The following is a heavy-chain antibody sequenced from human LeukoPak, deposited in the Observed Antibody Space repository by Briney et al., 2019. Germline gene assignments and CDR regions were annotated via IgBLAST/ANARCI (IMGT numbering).Heavy chain of an antibody. D-gene: IGHD3-9*01. V-gene: IGHV4-4*02. Sequence: SETLSLTCAVSGGSISSSNWWSWVRQPPGKGLEWIGEIYHSGSTNYNPSLKSRVTISVDTSKNQFSLKLSSVTAADTAVYYCARLLRYFDWLPSHFDYWGQGTLVTVSS. CDR1: GGSISSSNW. J-gene: IGHJ4*02. CDR2: IYHSGST. CDR3: ARLLRYFDWLPSHFDY.